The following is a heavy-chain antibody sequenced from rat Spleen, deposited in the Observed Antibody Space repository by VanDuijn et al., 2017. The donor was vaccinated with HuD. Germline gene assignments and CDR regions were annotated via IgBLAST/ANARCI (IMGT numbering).Heavy chain of an antibody. V-gene: IGHV5-7*01. D-gene: IGHD1-12*01. CDR3: ARQRRDSYATGDYFDY. CDR2: IIYDGSNT. Sequence: EVQLVESGGGLVQPGRSLKLSCAVSGFTFSDYTMAWVRQAPKKGLEWVAAIIYDGSNTYYRDSVKGRFTVSRDIAKSTLYLQMDSLGSEDTATYYCARQRRDSYATGDYFDYWGQGVMVTVSS. J-gene: IGHJ2*01. CDR1: GFTFSDYT.